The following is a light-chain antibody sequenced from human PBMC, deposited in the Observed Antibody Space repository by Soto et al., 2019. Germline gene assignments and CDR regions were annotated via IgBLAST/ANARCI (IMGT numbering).Light chain of an antibody. Sequence: DIQMTQSPSTLSASVGDRVTITCRARQSISSWLAWYQQKPGKAPKLLIYDASSLESGVPSRFSGSGSGTEFTLTISSLQPDDFATYYCQQYNSCWTFGQGTKVEIK. V-gene: IGKV1-5*01. CDR3: QQYNSCWT. CDR2: DAS. CDR1: QSISSW. J-gene: IGKJ1*01.